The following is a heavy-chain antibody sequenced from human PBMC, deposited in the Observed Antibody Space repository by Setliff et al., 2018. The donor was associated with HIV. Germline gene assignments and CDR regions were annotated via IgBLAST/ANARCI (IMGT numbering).Heavy chain of an antibody. CDR2: INPNSGNI. D-gene: IGHD4-17*01. CDR1: GYSFSNYF. V-gene: IGHV1-8*02. CDR3: ARGSFFGDYGNYYYYALDV. J-gene: IGHJ6*02. Sequence: ASVKVSCKASGYSFSNYFIHWVRQATGQGLEWMAWINPNSGNIDYAQKFQGRVTMTKNTSISTAYLELSSLRSEDTAVYYCARGSFFGDYGNYYYYALDVWAKGPRSRLL.